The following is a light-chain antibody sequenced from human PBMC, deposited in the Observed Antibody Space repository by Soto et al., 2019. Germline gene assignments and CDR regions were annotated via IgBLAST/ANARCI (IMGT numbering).Light chain of an antibody. V-gene: IGLV2-23*01. Sequence: QSALTQPASVSGSPGQSITISCTGTSSDVGSYNLVSWYQQHPGKAPKLMIYEGNKRPSGVSNRFSGSKSGNTASLTISGLQAEDEADYFCCSYAGHTTYVFGTGTKVTVL. CDR3: CSYAGHTTYV. CDR1: SSDVGSYNL. CDR2: EGN. J-gene: IGLJ1*01.